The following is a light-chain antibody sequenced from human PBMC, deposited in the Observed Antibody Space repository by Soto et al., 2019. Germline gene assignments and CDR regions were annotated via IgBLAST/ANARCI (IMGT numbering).Light chain of an antibody. J-gene: IGKJ5*01. CDR3: QQYNNWPLT. CDR2: GAS. V-gene: IGKV3D-15*01. CDR1: QSVSSN. Sequence: TQIPDNRYVAPEERATLSCRASQSVSSNLAWHQQRPGQAPRLLIYGASTRDTGVPARFSGGGSGTEFTLPITSLQSEDFEVYGCQQYNNWPLTFGPGTRLDIK.